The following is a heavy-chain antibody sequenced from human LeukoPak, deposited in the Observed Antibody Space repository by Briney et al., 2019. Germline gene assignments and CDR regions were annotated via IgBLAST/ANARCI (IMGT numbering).Heavy chain of an antibody. CDR3: ARDGYSHPHGY. J-gene: IGHJ4*02. CDR1: GFTFSSYW. V-gene: IGHV3-7*05. Sequence: GGSLRLSCTASGFTFSSYWMSWVRQAPGKGLEWVTNIKQDGSEKYYVDSVKGRFTISRDNGKNSLYLQMNSLRAEDTAVYYCARDGYSHPHGYWGQGTLVTVSS. D-gene: IGHD5-18*01. CDR2: IKQDGSEK.